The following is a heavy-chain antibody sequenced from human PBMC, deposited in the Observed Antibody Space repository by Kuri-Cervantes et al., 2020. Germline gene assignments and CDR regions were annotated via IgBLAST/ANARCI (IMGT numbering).Heavy chain of an antibody. V-gene: IGHV3-21*01. Sequence: GESLKISCAASGITFSSYGMNWVRQAPGKGLEWVSSISSSSSYIYYADSVKGRFTISRDNAKNSLYLQMNSLRDEDTAVYYCTSGWSNPFDYWGQGTLVTVSS. CDR2: ISSSSSYI. CDR1: GITFSSYG. D-gene: IGHD6-19*01. J-gene: IGHJ4*02. CDR3: TSGWSNPFDY.